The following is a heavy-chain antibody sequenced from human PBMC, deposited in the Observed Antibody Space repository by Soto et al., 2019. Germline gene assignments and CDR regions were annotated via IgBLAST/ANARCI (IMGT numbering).Heavy chain of an antibody. V-gene: IGHV3-33*01. CDR2: IWYDGSNK. CDR1: GFTFGSYG. Sequence: PAGSLRLSCAESGFTFGSYGMQWVRQAPGKGLEWVAVIWYDGSNKYFADSAKGRFTISRDNSKNTLYLQMNSLRAEDTAVYFCARAPYYYYGMDVWAKGPRSPSP. CDR3: ARAPYYYYGMDV. J-gene: IGHJ6*02.